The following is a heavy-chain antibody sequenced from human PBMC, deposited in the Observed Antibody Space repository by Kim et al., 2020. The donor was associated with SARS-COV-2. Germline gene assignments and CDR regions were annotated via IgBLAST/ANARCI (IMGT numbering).Heavy chain of an antibody. D-gene: IGHD3-22*01. CDR2: IIPILGIA. CDR1: GGTFSSYA. Sequence: SVKVSCKASGGTFSSYAISWVRQAPGQGLEWMGRIIPILGIANYAQKFQGRVTITADKSTSTAYMELSSLRSEDTAVYYCARDPAYSDRSGSFFDYWGQ. V-gene: IGHV1-69*04. J-gene: IGHJ4*02. CDR3: ARDPAYSDRSGSFFDY.